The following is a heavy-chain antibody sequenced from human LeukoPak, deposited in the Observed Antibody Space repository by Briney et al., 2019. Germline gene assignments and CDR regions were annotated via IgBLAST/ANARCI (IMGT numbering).Heavy chain of an antibody. D-gene: IGHD2-2*01. CDR2: ISSGSTYI. CDR1: GFTFSDYS. CDR3: AKDPLRYCSSTSCSPTD. V-gene: IGHV3-21*04. Sequence: PGGSLRLSCAASGFTFSDYSMNWVRQAPGKGLEWVSSISSGSTYIYYADSVKGRFTISRDNAKNSLYLQMNSLRAEDTALYYCAKDPLRYCSSTSCSPTDWGQGTLVTVSS. J-gene: IGHJ4*02.